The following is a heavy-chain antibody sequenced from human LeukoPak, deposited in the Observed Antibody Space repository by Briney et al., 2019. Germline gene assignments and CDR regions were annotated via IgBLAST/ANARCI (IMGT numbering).Heavy chain of an antibody. CDR1: GFTFSDYY. CDR2: ISSSGSTI. J-gene: IGHJ4*02. D-gene: IGHD3-3*01. CDR3: AREMAPYDFWSGYQPLDY. V-gene: IGHV3-11*01. Sequence: GGSLRLSCAASGFTFSDYYMSWIRQAPGKGLEWVSYISSSGSTIYYAESVKGRFTISRDNAKNSLYLQMNSLRAEDTAVYYCAREMAPYDFWSGYQPLDYWGQGTLVTVSS.